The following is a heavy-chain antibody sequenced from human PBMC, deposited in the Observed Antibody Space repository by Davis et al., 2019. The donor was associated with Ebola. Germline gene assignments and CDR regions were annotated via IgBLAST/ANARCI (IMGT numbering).Heavy chain of an antibody. CDR2: LGTSADT. V-gene: IGHV3-23*01. J-gene: IGHJ3*02. CDR1: GFVFSNYV. Sequence: GESLKISCAASGFVFSNYVMSWVRQAPGKGLEWVSTLGTSADTYYADPVKGRFTISRDNSKNTLYLQMNGLRVEDTAIYYCAKDTSNIWFDIWGQGTNVSVSS. CDR3: AKDTSNIWFDI. D-gene: IGHD1-26*01.